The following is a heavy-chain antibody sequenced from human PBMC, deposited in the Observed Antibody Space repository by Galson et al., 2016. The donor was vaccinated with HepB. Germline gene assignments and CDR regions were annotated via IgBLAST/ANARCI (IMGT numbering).Heavy chain of an antibody. CDR3: VRDLDYPISDGDH. Sequence: SVKVSCKASGYTFTGYYVHWVRQAPGQGLEWMGWINPNSGGTNYAQKFQGRVTMTRDTSIRTAYMELSRLRSDDTAVYYCVRDLDYPISDGDHWGQGTLVTVSS. V-gene: IGHV1-2*02. J-gene: IGHJ5*02. D-gene: IGHD4-11*01. CDR1: GYTFTGYY. CDR2: INPNSGGT.